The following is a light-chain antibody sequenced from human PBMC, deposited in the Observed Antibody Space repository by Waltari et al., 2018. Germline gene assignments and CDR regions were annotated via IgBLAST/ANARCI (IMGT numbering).Light chain of an antibody. V-gene: IGLV2-11*01. CDR3: CAYVGTSALYV. Sequence: QSALPQPRSVSGSPGQSVTISCTGTSSDIGAYNSVSWYQHHPGNAPKLIIYDVNKRPSVVPDRFSGSRSGYTASLTISGLQTADEADFYCCAYVGTSALYVFGTGTKVTVL. J-gene: IGLJ1*01. CDR1: SSDIGAYNS. CDR2: DVN.